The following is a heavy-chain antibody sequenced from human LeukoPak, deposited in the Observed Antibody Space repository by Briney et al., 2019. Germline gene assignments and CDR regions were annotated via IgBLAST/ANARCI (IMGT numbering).Heavy chain of an antibody. CDR2: IYTSGST. CDR1: GGSLSSYY. J-gene: IGHJ4*02. V-gene: IGHV4-4*07. CDR3: ARVLRSGSYGPFDY. D-gene: IGHD1-26*01. Sequence: SETLSLTCTVSGGSLSSYYWSWIRQPAGKGLEWIGRIYTSGSTNYNPSLKSRVTMSVDTSKNQFSLKLSSVTAADTAVYYCARVLRSGSYGPFDYWGQGTLVTVSS.